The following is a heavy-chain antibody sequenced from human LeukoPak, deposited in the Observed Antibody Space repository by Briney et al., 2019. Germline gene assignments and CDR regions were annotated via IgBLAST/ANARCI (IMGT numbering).Heavy chain of an antibody. D-gene: IGHD6-13*01. CDR3: ARAEYSSSWYPFDY. Sequence: GGSLSLSCAASGLTFSSYSMNWVGQAQGKGLKWVSSISSSSYIYYADSVKGRFTVSRDNAKNSLYLQMNSLRAEDTAVYYCARAEYSSSWYPFDYWGQGTLVTVSS. CDR2: ISSSSYI. CDR1: GLTFSSYS. V-gene: IGHV3-21*01. J-gene: IGHJ4*02.